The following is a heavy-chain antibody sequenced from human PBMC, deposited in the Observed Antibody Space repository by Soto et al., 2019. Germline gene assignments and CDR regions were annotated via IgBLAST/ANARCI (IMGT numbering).Heavy chain of an antibody. CDR3: VRGVLS. D-gene: IGHD3-10*01. V-gene: IGHV4-31*03. J-gene: IGHJ1*01. CDR1: GGSISSGGYY. CDR2: IHHSGST. Sequence: QVQLQESGPGLVKASQTLSLTCNVSGGSISSGGYYWTWIRQHPGKGLEWIGNIHHSGSTFYNPLRKSRVSISVDTSKNQFSLKLSSVTAADTAVYFCVRGVLSWGQGTLVTVSS.